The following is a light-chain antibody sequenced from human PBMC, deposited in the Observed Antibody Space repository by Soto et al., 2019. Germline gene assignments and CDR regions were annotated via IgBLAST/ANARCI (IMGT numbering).Light chain of an antibody. J-gene: IGKJ2*01. Sequence: EMVMTQSPATLSVSPGERATLSCRASQNLSRNLAWYQQQPGQAPRLLIFYASTMATGIPARFSGSGSGTDFTLTISSLQSEDFAVYYCQQYDKWPHTFGQGTKLEIK. V-gene: IGKV3-15*01. CDR3: QQYDKWPHT. CDR1: QNLSRN. CDR2: YAS.